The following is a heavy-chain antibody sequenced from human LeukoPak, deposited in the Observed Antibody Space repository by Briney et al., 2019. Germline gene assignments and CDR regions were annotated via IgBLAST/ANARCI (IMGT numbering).Heavy chain of an antibody. Sequence: GGSLRLSCAASGFTFSSYAVSWVRQAPGKGLEWVSAISGSGGSTYYADSVKGRFTISRDNSKNTLYLQMNSLRAEDTAVYYCAKEGFYYDILTGYHLPYYYYMDVWGKGTTVTVSS. V-gene: IGHV3-23*01. CDR3: AKEGFYYDILTGYHLPYYYYMDV. J-gene: IGHJ6*03. CDR2: ISGSGGST. D-gene: IGHD3-9*01. CDR1: GFTFSSYA.